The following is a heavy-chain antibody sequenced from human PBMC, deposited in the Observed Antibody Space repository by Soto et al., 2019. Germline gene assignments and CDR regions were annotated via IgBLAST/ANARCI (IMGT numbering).Heavy chain of an antibody. CDR2: ISGSGDRT. CDR3: VKDDGGYPSTAPH. CDR1: GITISNYP. D-gene: IGHD3-22*01. J-gene: IGHJ4*02. Sequence: EVQLLESGGGLVQPGGSLRLSCAASGITISNYPMSWVRQAPGKGLDWVSGISGSGDRTYYADSAKGRFTISKDISSNSLSRLRDSLGVEDTAVYFCVKDDGGYPSTAPHWGQGTLVTVSS. V-gene: IGHV3-23*01.